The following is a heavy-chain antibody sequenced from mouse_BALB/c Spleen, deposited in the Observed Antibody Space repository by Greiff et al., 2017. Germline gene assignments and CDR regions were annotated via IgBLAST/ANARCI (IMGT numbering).Heavy chain of an antibody. J-gene: IGHJ3*01. CDR2: INPYNDGT. CDR1: GYTFTSYV. D-gene: IGHD2-1*01. CDR3: AGYGNYFAY. V-gene: IGHV1-14*01. Sequence: VQLQQPGAELVMPGASVKMSCKASGYTFTSYVMHWVKQKPGQGLEWIGYINPYNDGTKYNEKFKGKATLTSDKSSSTAYMELSSLTSEDSAVYYCAGYGNYFAYWGQGTLVTVSA.